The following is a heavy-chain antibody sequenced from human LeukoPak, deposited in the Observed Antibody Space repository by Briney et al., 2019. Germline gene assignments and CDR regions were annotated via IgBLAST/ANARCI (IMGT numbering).Heavy chain of an antibody. CDR2: ISPDGNIE. V-gene: IGHV3-30*18. J-gene: IGHJ4*02. CDR1: GFTFTTFG. D-gene: IGHD1/OR15-1a*01. CDR3: AKINNDDDY. Sequence: GGSLRLSCAASGFTFTTFGIHWVRRAPGKGREGVAAISPDGNIEYYTDSVKGRFTISRDNSKNMIYLQMNSLRGEDSAVYYCAKINNDDDYWGQGTLVTVSS.